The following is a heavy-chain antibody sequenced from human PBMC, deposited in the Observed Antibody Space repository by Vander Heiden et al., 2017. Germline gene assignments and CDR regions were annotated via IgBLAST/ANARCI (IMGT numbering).Heavy chain of an antibody. CDR1: GFTFSSSA. CDR3: AKDRGRDYYGSGGFDP. Sequence: EVQLLESGGGLVQPGGSLRLSCAASGFTFSSSAMSWVRQAPGKGLEWVSAISGSGGSTYYADSVKGRFTISRDNSKNTLYLQMNSLRAEDTAVYYCAKDRGRDYYGSGGFDPWGQGTLVTVSS. J-gene: IGHJ5*02. V-gene: IGHV3-23*01. CDR2: ISGSGGST. D-gene: IGHD3-10*01.